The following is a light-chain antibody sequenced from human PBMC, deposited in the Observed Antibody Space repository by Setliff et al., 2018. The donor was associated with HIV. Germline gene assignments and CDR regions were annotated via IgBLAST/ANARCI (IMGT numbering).Light chain of an antibody. CDR1: TGAVTSGHY. CDR2: DTR. Sequence: AVVTQEPSLTVSAGGTVTLTCGSSTGAVTSGHYPYWFQQKPGQAPRTLIYDTRNKHSWTPARFSGSLLGGKAALTLSGAQPADEAEYYCLLSYYGTRVFGGGTQLTVL. CDR3: LLSYYGTRV. J-gene: IGLJ3*02. V-gene: IGLV7-46*01.